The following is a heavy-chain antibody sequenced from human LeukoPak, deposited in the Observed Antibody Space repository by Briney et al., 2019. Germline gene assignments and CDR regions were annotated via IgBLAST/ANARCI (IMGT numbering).Heavy chain of an antibody. D-gene: IGHD2-15*01. CDR2: INWNGGST. J-gene: IGHJ6*03. CDR1: GFTFDDYG. CDR3: ARPPGGAGGYYYYYMDV. V-gene: IGHV3-20*04. Sequence: GGSLRLSCAASGFTFDDYGMSWVRQSPGKGLEWVSGINWNGGSTGYGDSVKGRFIISRDNAKNSLYLQMNSLRAEDTAVYYCARPPGGAGGYYYYYMDVWGKGTTVTVSS.